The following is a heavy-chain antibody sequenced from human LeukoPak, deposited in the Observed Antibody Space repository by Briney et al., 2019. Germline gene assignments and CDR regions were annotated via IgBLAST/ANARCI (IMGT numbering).Heavy chain of an antibody. CDR1: GYTFTSYA. J-gene: IGHJ4*02. V-gene: IGHV1-3*01. D-gene: IGHD1-26*01. Sequence: ASVKVSCKASGYTFTSYAMHWVRQAPGQRLEWMGWINAGNGNTKYSQKFQGRVTITRDTSASTAYMELSSLRSEDTAVYYCARVGSGSYYGFGYWGQGTLVTVSS. CDR3: ARVGSGSYYGFGY. CDR2: INAGNGNT.